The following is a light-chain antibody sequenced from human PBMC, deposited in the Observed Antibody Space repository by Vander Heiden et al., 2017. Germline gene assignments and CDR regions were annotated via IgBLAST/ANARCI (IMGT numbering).Light chain of an antibody. CDR3: QKYYSTPHT. V-gene: IGKV4-1*01. Sequence: DIVLTQSPDPPAVSLGERATIQCNSSPSVFFSSKNKNYVGWHQQPPGHPPKLLIFRASTRYSGVPDRFSGSGSGTDFTLTIGSRQAEDVAVYYCQKYYSTPHTFGQGTKLEIK. CDR1: PSVFFSSKNKNY. CDR2: RAS. J-gene: IGKJ2*01.